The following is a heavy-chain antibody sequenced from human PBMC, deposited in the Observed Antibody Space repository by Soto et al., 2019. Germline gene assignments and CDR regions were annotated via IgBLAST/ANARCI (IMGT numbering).Heavy chain of an antibody. V-gene: IGHV3-15*07. CDR3: TTSRMAAGTGFGYYYYGMDV. D-gene: IGHD6-13*01. J-gene: IGHJ6*02. CDR2: IKSKTDGGTT. Sequence: TGGSLRLSCVASGFTFSNFAMHWVRQAPGKGLEWVGRIKSKTDGGTTDYAAPVKGRFTISRDDSKNTLYLQMNSLKTEDTAVYYCTTSRMAAGTGFGYYYYGMDVWGQGTTVTVSS. CDR1: GFTFSNFA.